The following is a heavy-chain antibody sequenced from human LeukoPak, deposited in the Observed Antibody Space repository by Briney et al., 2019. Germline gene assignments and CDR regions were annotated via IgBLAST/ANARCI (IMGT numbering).Heavy chain of an antibody. Sequence: GGSLRLSCAASGFIFTSYSMNWVRQAPGKGLEWVSYISSSSSTIYYADSVKGRFTISRDNAKNSLYLQMNSLRAEGTAVYYCARQRAGFTVTTSDYWGPGTLVTVTS. CDR3: ARQRAGFTVTTSDY. J-gene: IGHJ4*02. CDR2: ISSSSSTI. CDR1: GFIFTSYS. D-gene: IGHD4-17*01. V-gene: IGHV3-48*01.